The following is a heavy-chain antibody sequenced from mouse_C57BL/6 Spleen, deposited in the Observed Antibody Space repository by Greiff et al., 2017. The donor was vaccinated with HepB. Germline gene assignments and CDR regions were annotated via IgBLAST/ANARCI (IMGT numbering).Heavy chain of an antibody. V-gene: IGHV1-55*01. CDR1: GYTFTSYW. D-gene: IGHD1-1*01. CDR3: ARCGYYGSIYGAMDY. Sequence: VQLQQPGAELVKPGASVKMSCKASGYTFTSYWITWVKQRPGQGLEWIGDLYPGSGSTNYNEKFQSKATLTVDTSSSTAYMQLSSLTSEDAAVDYCARCGYYGSIYGAMDYWGQGTSVTVSS. J-gene: IGHJ4*01. CDR2: LYPGSGST.